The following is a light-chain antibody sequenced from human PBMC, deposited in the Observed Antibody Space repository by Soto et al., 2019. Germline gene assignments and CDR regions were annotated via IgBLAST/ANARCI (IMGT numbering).Light chain of an antibody. CDR3: QVWDSPIVA. J-gene: IGLJ2*01. CDR2: HDG. V-gene: IGLV3-21*02. Sequence: SYELTQPPSVSVAPGQTAWISCGGTNIGGKSVHWYQQRPGQAPVLVVYHDGVRPSGIPERISGSSSSKTATLTISNVEAGDEADYYCQVWDSPIVAFGGGTKLTVL. CDR1: NIGGKS.